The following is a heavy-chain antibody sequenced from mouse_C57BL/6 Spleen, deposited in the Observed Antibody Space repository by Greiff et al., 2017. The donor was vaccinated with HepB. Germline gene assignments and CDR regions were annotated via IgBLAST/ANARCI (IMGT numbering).Heavy chain of an antibody. V-gene: IGHV1-55*01. Sequence: VQLQQSGAELVKPGASVKMSCKASGYTFTSYWITWVKQRPGQGLEWIGDIYPGSGSTNYNEKFKSKATLTVATSSSTAYMQLSSLTSEDSAVYYGARYDSSGYKGYWGQGTTLTVSS. J-gene: IGHJ2*01. CDR1: GYTFTSYW. CDR3: ARYDSSGYKGY. D-gene: IGHD3-2*02. CDR2: IYPGSGST.